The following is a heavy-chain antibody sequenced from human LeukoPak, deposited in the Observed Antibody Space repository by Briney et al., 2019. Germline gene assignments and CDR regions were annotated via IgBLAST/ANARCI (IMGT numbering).Heavy chain of an antibody. V-gene: IGHV3-23*01. CDR2: LSGSGSNT. J-gene: IGHJ4*02. CDR3: AKFRAAAGPRDFDY. Sequence: GGSLRLSCAASGFTFSGYAMTWVRQAPGKGLERVSTLSGSGSNTYYADSVKGRFSISRDNSQSTLYLQMNSLRAEDTAVYYCAKFRAAAGPRDFDYWGQGTLVTVSS. CDR1: GFTFSGYA. D-gene: IGHD6-13*01.